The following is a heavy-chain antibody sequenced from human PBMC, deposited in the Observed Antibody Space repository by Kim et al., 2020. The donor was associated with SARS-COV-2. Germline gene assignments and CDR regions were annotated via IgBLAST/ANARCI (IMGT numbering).Heavy chain of an antibody. Sequence: VKGRFTISRDNSKNTLYLQMNGLRAEDTAVYYCAKDVKRFGELFLPNWFDPWGQGTLVTVSS. J-gene: IGHJ5*02. V-gene: IGHV3-23*01. CDR3: AKDVKRFGELFLPNWFDP. D-gene: IGHD3-10*01.